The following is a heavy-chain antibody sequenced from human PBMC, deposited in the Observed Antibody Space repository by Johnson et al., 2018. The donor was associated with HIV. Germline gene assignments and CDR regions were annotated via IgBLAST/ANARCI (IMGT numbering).Heavy chain of an antibody. CDR2: ISGGGGTT. Sequence: VQLVESGGGLVQPGGSLRLSCAASGFSLSVYAMTWVRQAPGKGLEWVSTISGGGGTTNYADSVKGRFTISSDTFKNTLYLQMGSLRVEDTAVYYCARERLLESSGYLAVWGQGTMVTVSS. CDR1: GFSLSVYA. CDR3: ARERLLESSGYLAV. V-gene: IGHV3-23*04. J-gene: IGHJ3*01. D-gene: IGHD3-22*01.